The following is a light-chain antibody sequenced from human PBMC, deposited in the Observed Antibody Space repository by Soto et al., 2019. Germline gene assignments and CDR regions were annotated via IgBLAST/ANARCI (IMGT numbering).Light chain of an antibody. J-gene: IGKJ2*02. CDR3: QQYNSSPWT. V-gene: IGKV1-5*03. CDR2: KAS. Sequence: DIQLTQSPSTRSASVGDRVTITCRASQSISTWLAWYQQKPGKAPKLLIYKASSLESGVPSRFSGSGSGTEFTLTITSLQHDDFATFHCQQYNSSPWTFGQGTKLEIK. CDR1: QSISTW.